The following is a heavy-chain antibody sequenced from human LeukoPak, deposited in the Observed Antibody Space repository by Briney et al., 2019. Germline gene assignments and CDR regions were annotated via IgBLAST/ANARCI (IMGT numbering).Heavy chain of an antibody. CDR1: GGSISSSSYY. CDR3: ARGGGFDP. J-gene: IGHJ5*02. Sequence: SETLSLTCTGSGGSISSSSYYWGWIRQPPGKGLEWIGSIYYSGSTYYNPSLKSRVTISADTYKTQFSLKLSSVTAADTAVYYCARGGGFDPWGQGTLVTVSS. V-gene: IGHV4-39*07. CDR2: IYYSGST.